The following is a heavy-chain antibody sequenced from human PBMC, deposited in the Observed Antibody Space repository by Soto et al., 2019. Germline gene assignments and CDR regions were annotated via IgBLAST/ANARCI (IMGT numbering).Heavy chain of an antibody. CDR3: ARETSNAAAAQTAFDY. D-gene: IGHD6-13*01. CDR1: GGSISSYY. J-gene: IGHJ4*02. V-gene: IGHV4-4*07. CDR2: IYTSGST. Sequence: QVQLQESGPGLVKPSETLSLTCTVSGGSISSYYWSWIRQPAGKGLEWIGRIYTSGSTNYNPSLKIRVTMSVDTSKNQFSLKLSSVTAADTAVYYCARETSNAAAAQTAFDYWGQGTLVTVSS.